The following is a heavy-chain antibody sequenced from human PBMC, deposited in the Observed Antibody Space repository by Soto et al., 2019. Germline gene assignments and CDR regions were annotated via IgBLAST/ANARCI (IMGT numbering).Heavy chain of an antibody. V-gene: IGHV6-1*01. D-gene: IGHD6-19*01. Sequence: QTLSLTCAISGDSVSSTSAAWSLIRQSPSRGLEWLGRTYYRSKWYSDYAVSVKGRITINPDTSKNQFSLQLNSVTPEDTAVYYCARGSYYSGWVWGQGTLVTVSS. CDR1: GDSVSSTSAA. CDR2: TYYRSKWYS. CDR3: ARGSYYSGWV. J-gene: IGHJ4*02.